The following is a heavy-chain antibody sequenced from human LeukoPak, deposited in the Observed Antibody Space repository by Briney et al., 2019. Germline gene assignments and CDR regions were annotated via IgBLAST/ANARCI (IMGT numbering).Heavy chain of an antibody. V-gene: IGHV3-7*01. Sequence: PGGSLRLSCAASGFTFTKYWMTWVRQAPGKGLEWVANIKTDGSEKYYADSVKGRFTISRDNAKNSLYLQMNSLRAEDTAVYYCATYSTRNAREFQSWGQGTLVTVSS. J-gene: IGHJ1*01. CDR1: GFTFTKYW. CDR3: ATYSTRNAREFQS. D-gene: IGHD4-11*01. CDR2: IKTDGSEK.